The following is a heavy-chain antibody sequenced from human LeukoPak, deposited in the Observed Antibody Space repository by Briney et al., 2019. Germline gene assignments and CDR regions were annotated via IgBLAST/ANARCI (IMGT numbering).Heavy chain of an antibody. D-gene: IGHD3-16*02. V-gene: IGHV1-18*01. Sequence: ASVKVSCKASGYTFTSYGISWVRQAPGQGLEWMGWISAYNGNTNYAQKLQGRVTMTTDTSTSTAYMELRSLRSDDTAVYYCARAAMITFGGVIVEYYFDYWGQGTLVTVSS. CDR3: ARAAMITFGGVIVEYYFDY. CDR1: GYTFTSYG. J-gene: IGHJ4*02. CDR2: ISAYNGNT.